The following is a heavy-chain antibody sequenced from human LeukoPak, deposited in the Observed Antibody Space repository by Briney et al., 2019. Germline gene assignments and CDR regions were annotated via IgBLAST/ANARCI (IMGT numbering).Heavy chain of an antibody. CDR3: ARANPYYYGSGSYYTA. CDR2: MNPNSGNT. CDR1: GYTFTSYD. J-gene: IGHJ5*02. Sequence: ASVKVSCKASGYTFTSYDINWVRQATGQGLEWMGWMNPNSGNTGYAQKFQGRVTMTRNTSISTAYMELSSLRSEDTAVYYCARANPYYYGSGSYYTAWGQGTLVTVSS. D-gene: IGHD3-10*01. V-gene: IGHV1-8*01.